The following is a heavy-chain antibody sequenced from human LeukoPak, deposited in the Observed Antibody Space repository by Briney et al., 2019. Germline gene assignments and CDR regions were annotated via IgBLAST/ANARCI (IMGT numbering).Heavy chain of an antibody. CDR3: ARDSSSTSCFDY. J-gene: IGHJ4*02. CDR1: GFTVSSNY. D-gene: IGHD2-2*01. V-gene: IGHV3-66*01. Sequence: GGSLRLSCAASGFTVSSNYMSWVRQAPGNGLEWVSVIYSGGSTYYADSVKGRFTISRDNSKNTLYLQMNSLRAEDTAVYYCARDSSSTSCFDYWGQGTLVTVSS. CDR2: IYSGGST.